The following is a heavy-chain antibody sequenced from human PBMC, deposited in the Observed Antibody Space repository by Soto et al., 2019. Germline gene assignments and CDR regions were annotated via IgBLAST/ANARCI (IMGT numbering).Heavy chain of an antibody. D-gene: IGHD3-10*01. V-gene: IGHV2-5*02. CDR1: GFSLSTGVG. CDR3: AHKAYYGSGSLDY. CDR2: IYWDDDK. J-gene: IGHJ4*02. Sequence: QITLKESGPTLVKPTQTLTLTCTFSGFSLSTGVGVGWIRQPPGKALECLALIYWDDDKRYSSSLKSRLTITKDTSKNQVFLIMTNMDPADTATYYCAHKAYYGSGSLDYWGQGILVTVSS.